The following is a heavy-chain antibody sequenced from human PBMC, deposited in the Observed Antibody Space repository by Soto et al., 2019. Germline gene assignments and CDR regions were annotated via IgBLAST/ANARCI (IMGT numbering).Heavy chain of an antibody. CDR1: GFTFSNAW. D-gene: IGHD2-2*01. Sequence: GGSLRLSCAASGFTFSNAWMSWVRQAPGKGLEWVGRIKSKTDGGTTDYAAPVKGRFTISRDDSKNTLYLQMNSLKTEDTAVYYCTTGIVVVPAAMPDYAFDIWGQGTMVTVSS. V-gene: IGHV3-15*01. CDR2: IKSKTDGGTT. J-gene: IGHJ3*02. CDR3: TTGIVVVPAAMPDYAFDI.